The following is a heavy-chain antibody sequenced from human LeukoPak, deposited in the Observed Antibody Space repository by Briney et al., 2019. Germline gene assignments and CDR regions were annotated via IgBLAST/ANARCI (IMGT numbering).Heavy chain of an antibody. J-gene: IGHJ6*03. CDR3: ARVRYSGWSYYYYMDV. CDR2: INPNSGGT. D-gene: IGHD5-12*01. V-gene: IGHV1-2*02. Sequence: ASVKVSCKASGYTFTGYYMHWVRQAPGQGLEWMGWINPNSGGTNYAQKFQGRVTMTRDTSISTAYMELSRLRSDDTAVYYCARVRYSGWSYYYYMDVWGKGTTVTISS. CDR1: GYTFTGYY.